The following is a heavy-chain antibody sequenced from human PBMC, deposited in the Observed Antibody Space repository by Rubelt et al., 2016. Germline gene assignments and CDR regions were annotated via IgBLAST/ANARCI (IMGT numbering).Heavy chain of an antibody. V-gene: IGHV4-34*01. CDR2: INHSGST. Sequence: QVQLQQWGAGLLKPSETLSLTCAVYGGSFSGYYWSWIRQPPGKGLEWIGEINHSGSTNYNPSLKSRVAKSVDRSKIQFALKLSSVAAADTAVYYCARGRSGYYGMDGWGQGTTVTVSS. CDR1: GGSFSGYY. J-gene: IGHJ6*02. CDR3: ARGRSGYYGMDG.